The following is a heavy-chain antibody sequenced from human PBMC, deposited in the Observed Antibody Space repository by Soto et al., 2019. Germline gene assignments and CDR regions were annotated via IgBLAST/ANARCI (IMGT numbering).Heavy chain of an antibody. CDR1: GASVAGGSYY. Sequence: SETLSLPCSVSGASVAGGSYYWSWVRQPPGKGLEWIGYIPSRGRPFYNPSLTSRGTISADTSKNQLSLQLTSVTAADTAVYYCARDTYSGYDFGLWGQGTLVTVSS. CDR2: IPSRGRP. D-gene: IGHD5-12*01. J-gene: IGHJ5*02. CDR3: ARDTYSGYDFGL. V-gene: IGHV4-30-4*01.